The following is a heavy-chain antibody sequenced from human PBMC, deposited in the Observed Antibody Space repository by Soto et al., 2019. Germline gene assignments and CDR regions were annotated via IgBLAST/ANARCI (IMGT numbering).Heavy chain of an antibody. CDR3: TTDGFTGIVGI. V-gene: IGHV3-15*01. CDR1: GFPFTKAW. D-gene: IGHD3-22*01. J-gene: IGHJ3*02. CDR2: IRSKTSSETR. Sequence: VGSLRLSCAASGFPFTKAWMTWVRQAPGKGLEWVGRIRSKTSSETREYAAPVKGRFTISRDDSKNMLYLEMNSLKIEDTGVYYCTTDGFTGIVGIWGQGTMVTVSS.